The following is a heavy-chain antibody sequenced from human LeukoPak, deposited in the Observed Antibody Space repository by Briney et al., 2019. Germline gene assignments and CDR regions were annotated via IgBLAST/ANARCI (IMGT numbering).Heavy chain of an antibody. CDR3: ARVEYDILTGYLVDY. V-gene: IGHV4-31*03. CDR2: IYYNGNT. CDR1: GGSISSGDYS. Sequence: PSQTLSLTCTVSGGSISSGDYSWTWIRQHPGKGLEWIGYIYYNGNTYYNPSLKRRVAISADTFKNQFSLKLRSLTAADTAVYYCARVEYDILTGYLVDYWGQGTLVTVSS. J-gene: IGHJ4*02. D-gene: IGHD3-9*01.